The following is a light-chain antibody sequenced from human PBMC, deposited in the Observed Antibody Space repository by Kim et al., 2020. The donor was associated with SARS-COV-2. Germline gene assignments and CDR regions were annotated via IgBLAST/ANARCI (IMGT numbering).Light chain of an antibody. CDR1: SSDVRASKY. V-gene: IGLV2-14*04. J-gene: IGLJ1*01. CDR2: HVG. CDR3: SSYTNSGTYV. Sequence: QSITLSVTATSSDVRASKYVSLSQQRPGRAPTLMIYHVGRRPSGVSNRCSGSTSGNTASLTISGLQAEDEADYCCSSYTNSGTYVFGTGTKVTVL.